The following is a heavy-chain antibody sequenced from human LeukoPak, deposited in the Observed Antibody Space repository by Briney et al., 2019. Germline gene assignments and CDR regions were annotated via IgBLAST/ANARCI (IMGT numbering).Heavy chain of an antibody. CDR1: GFTFSSYG. Sequence: PGRSLRLSCAASGFTFSSYGMHWVRQAPGKGLEWVSSISSSSSYIYYADSVKGRFTISRDNAKNSLYLQMNSLRAEDTAVYYCARDGGSGSYSYYYYYGMDVWGKGTTVTVSS. J-gene: IGHJ6*04. CDR3: ARDGGSGSYSYYYYYGMDV. CDR2: ISSSSSYI. D-gene: IGHD3-10*01. V-gene: IGHV3-21*01.